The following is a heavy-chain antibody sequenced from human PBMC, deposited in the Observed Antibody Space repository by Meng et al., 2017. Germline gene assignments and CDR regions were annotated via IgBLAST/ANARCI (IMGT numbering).Heavy chain of an antibody. V-gene: IGHV3-30*01. D-gene: IGHD4-11*01. CDR3: ARAGSIPHNYVGFLTKSQTYYYYYYGMDV. CDR1: GFTFSSYA. Sequence: GESLKISCAASGFTFSSYAMHWVRQAPGKGLEWVAVISYDGSNKYYADSVKGRFTISRDNSKNTLYLQMNSLRAEDTAVYYCARAGSIPHNYVGFLTKSQTYYYYYYGMDVWGQGTTVTVSS. CDR2: ISYDGSNK. J-gene: IGHJ6*02.